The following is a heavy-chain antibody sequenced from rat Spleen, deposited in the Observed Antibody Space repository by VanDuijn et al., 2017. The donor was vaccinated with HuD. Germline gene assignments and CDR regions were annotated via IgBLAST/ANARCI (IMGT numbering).Heavy chain of an antibody. J-gene: IGHJ3*01. Sequence: EVQLVESGGGLVQPGRSMKLSCAASGFTFSDYDMAWVRQAPKKGLEWVATISYDGTSTNFRDSLKGRFTIHRDNAKSTLYHQMDSLGSEDTASYYCARGTRNYSSYGGFAYWGQGTLVTVS. CDR3: ARGTRNYSSYGGFAY. CDR1: GFTFSDYD. CDR2: ISYDGTST. V-gene: IGHV5-7*01. D-gene: IGHD1-2*01.